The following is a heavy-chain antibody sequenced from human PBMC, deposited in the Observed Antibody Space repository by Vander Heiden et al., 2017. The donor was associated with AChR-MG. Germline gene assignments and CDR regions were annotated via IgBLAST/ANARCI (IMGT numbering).Heavy chain of an antibody. J-gene: IGHJ6*02. V-gene: IGHV1-46*01. CDR2: INPSGGST. Sequence: QVQLVQSGAEVKKPGASVKVSCKASGYTFTNHYMHWVRQAPGQGLEWMEIINPSGGSTSYAEKFQGRVTMTRDTSTSTVYMELSSLRSEDTAVYYCARSSPCSGGSCYGYVGYYYYYGMDVWGQGTTVTVSS. CDR3: ARSSPCSGGSCYGYVGYYYYYGMDV. D-gene: IGHD2-15*01. CDR1: GYTFTNHY.